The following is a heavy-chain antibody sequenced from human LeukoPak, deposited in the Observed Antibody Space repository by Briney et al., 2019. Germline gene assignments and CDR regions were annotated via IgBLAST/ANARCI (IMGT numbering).Heavy chain of an antibody. D-gene: IGHD1-26*01. J-gene: IGHJ6*03. CDR1: GFTFSSYW. Sequence: GSLRLSWEASGFTFSSYWMSWIRQPPGKGLEWIGKINHSGSTNYNPSLKSRVTISVDTSNNQFSLKLSSVTAADTAFYYCASQGHHGKIVGTTLSYFYMDVWGKGTTVTVSS. V-gene: IGHV4-34*01. CDR3: ASQGHHGKIVGTTLSYFYMDV. CDR2: INHSGST.